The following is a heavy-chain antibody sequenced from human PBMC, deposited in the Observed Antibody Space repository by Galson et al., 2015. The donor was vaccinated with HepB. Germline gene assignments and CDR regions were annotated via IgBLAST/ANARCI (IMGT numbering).Heavy chain of an antibody. CDR2: ISYDGSNK. CDR1: GFTFSSYG. J-gene: IGHJ4*02. D-gene: IGHD3-22*01. V-gene: IGHV3-30*18. Sequence: LRLSCAASGFTFSSYGMHWVRQAPGKGLAWVAVISYDGSNKYYADSVKGRFTISRDNSKNTLYLQMNSLRAEDTAVYYCAKDSRWVIPSGLGYWGQGTLVTVSS. CDR3: AKDSRWVIPSGLGY.